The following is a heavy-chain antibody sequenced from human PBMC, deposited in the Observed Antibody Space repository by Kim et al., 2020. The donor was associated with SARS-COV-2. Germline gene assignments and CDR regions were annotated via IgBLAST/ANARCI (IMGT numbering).Heavy chain of an antibody. CDR3: AKDPHSIAARQKVPYYYYMDV. CDR2: ISYDGSNK. CDR1: GFTFSSYG. V-gene: IGHV3-30*18. Sequence: GGSLRLSCAASGFTFSSYGMHWVRQAPGKGLEWVAVISYDGSNKYYADSVKGRFTISRDNSKNTLYLQMNSLRAEDTAVYYCAKDPHSIAARQKVPYYYYMDVWGKGTTVTVSS. J-gene: IGHJ6*03. D-gene: IGHD6-6*01.